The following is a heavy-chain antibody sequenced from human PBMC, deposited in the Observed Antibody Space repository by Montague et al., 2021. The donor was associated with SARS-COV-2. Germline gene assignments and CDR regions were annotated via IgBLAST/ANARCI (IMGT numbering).Heavy chain of an antibody. CDR3: ATDPDDYSYYGAFDY. Sequence: SLRLSCAASGFTFSSYAMHWVRQAPGKGLEWVAVISYDGINKYYADSVKGRFTISRDNSKNTLYLQMNSLRGEDTAVYYCATDPDDYSYYGAFDYWGQGTLVTLSS. CDR2: ISYDGINK. D-gene: IGHD4-11*01. CDR1: GFTFSSYA. J-gene: IGHJ4*02. V-gene: IGHV3-30-3*01.